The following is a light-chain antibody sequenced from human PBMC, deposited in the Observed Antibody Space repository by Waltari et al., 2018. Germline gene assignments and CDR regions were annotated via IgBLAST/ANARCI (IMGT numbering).Light chain of an antibody. CDR1: QGVSSK. CDR3: QQYYNWPLT. J-gene: IGKJ4*01. Sequence: IVMTQSPVTLYVSPGERATISCRASQGVSSKLAWYQQKFGQAPKVLIYDVSTRATGTPARFSGTGSGTEFTLIISSLQSEDFALYYCQQYYNWPLTFGGGTKVEIK. CDR2: DVS. V-gene: IGKV3-15*01.